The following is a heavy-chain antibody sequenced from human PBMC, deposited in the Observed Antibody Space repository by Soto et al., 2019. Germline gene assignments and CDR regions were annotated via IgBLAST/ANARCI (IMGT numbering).Heavy chain of an antibody. Sequence: GGSLRLSCAVFELNFGSYTMHWVRQAPGKGLEWVSSINSNSNYIQYADSVRGRFTISRDDAKNSLYLQMNSLRAEDTAVYYCARRESDYFGMDVWGQGTTVTVSS. J-gene: IGHJ6*02. CDR2: INSNSNYI. V-gene: IGHV3-21*01. CDR1: ELNFGSYT. CDR3: ARRESDYFGMDV.